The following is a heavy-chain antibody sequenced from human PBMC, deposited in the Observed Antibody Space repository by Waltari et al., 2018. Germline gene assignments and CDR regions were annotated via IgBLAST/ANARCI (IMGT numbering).Heavy chain of an antibody. Sequence: QVQLVQSGAEVKKPGSSVKVSCKASGGTFSSYAISWVRQAPGQGHEWLGGSNPILAIENDAQKFQGRGTITAEESTSTAYMELSSLRSEYTAVYYCARPSTMIVVVTPDAFDIWGQGTMVTVSS. D-gene: IGHD3-22*01. CDR1: GGTFSSYA. CDR2: SNPILAIE. CDR3: ARPSTMIVVVTPDAFDI. J-gene: IGHJ3*02. V-gene: IGHV1-69*04.